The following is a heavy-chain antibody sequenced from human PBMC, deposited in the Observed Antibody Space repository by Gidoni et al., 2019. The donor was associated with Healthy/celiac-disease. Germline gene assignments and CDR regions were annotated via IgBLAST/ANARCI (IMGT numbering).Heavy chain of an antibody. CDR2: INHSGST. CDR1: GGSFSGYY. CDR3: ARGLGAHPGHTRGGFRSWFDP. Sequence: QVQLQQWGAGLLKPSETLSLTCAVYGGSFSGYYWSWIRQPPGKGLEWIGEINHSGSTNYNPALKSRVTISVDTSKNQFSLKLSSVTAADTAVYYCARGLGAHPGHTRGGFRSWFDPWGQGTLVTVSS. J-gene: IGHJ5*02. D-gene: IGHD3-10*01. V-gene: IGHV4-34*01.